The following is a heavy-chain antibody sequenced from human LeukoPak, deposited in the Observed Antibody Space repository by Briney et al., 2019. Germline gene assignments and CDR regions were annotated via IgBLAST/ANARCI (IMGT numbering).Heavy chain of an antibody. D-gene: IGHD5-24*01. J-gene: IGHJ4*02. CDR2: ISESGSGA. CDR1: GFAFSSFA. V-gene: IGHV3-23*01. CDR3: ARGDGYNFFDY. Sequence: GGSLRLSCAASGFAFSSFAMSWVRQAPGKGLEWVSSISESGSGAYYADSVKGRFTISRDNSKNTLYLQMNSLRAEDTAVYYCARGDGYNFFDYWGQGTLVTVSS.